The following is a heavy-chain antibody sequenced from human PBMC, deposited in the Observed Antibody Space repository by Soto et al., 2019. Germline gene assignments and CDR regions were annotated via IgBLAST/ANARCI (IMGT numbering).Heavy chain of an antibody. Sequence: AASVKVSCKASGYTFTGYYMHWVQPAPGQGLEWMGWINPNSGGTNYAQKFQGWVTMTRDTSISTADIELSRLRCEDTAVYYCSKVVARNSSGFSLDYWGQGTLVTVFS. J-gene: IGHJ4*02. CDR3: SKVVARNSSGFSLDY. V-gene: IGHV1-2*04. CDR2: INPNSGGT. CDR1: GYTFTGYY. D-gene: IGHD6-19*01.